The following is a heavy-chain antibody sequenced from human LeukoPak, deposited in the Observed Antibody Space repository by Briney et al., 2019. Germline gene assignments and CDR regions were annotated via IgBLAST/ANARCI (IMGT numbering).Heavy chain of an antibody. CDR2: ISGSGGST. V-gene: IGHV3-23*01. D-gene: IGHD3-10*01. Sequence: GGSLRLSCAASGFTFSSYAMSWVRQAPGKGLEWASAISGSGGSTYYADSVKGRFTISRDNSKNKLYLQMNSLRAEDTAVYYCAKVGVTMVRGVMYFDYWGQGTLVTVSS. CDR1: GFTFSSYA. J-gene: IGHJ4*02. CDR3: AKVGVTMVRGVMYFDY.